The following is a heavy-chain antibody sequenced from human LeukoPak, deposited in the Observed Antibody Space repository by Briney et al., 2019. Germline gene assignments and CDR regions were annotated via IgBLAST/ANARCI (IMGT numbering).Heavy chain of an antibody. J-gene: IGHJ3*02. CDR2: ISGSGGSA. Sequence: GGTLRLSCEASGFTFSTYGMSWVRQAPGKGLEWVSAISGSGGSAYYADSVKGRVTISRDNSKNTLYLQMNSLRAEDTAVYYCAKDHLAVYAFDIWGQGTMVTVSS. CDR1: GFTFSTYG. V-gene: IGHV3-23*01. D-gene: IGHD6-25*01. CDR3: AKDHLAVYAFDI.